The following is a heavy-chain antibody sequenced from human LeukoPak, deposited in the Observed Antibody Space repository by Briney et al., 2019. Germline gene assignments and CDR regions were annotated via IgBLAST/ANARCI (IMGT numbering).Heavy chain of an antibody. V-gene: IGHV1-2*02. D-gene: IGHD2-15*01. CDR2: IHPNSGGT. Sequence: ASVKVSCKASGYSFSGYFIHWVRQAPGQGLEWMGWIHPNSGGTNSAQKFQGRVTMSRDTSNNTAYMELSRLRSDDTAVYYCARTPKNCGGGSSYPSSLDSGGEGPPFTVSS. CDR1: GYSFSGYF. J-gene: IGHJ4*02. CDR3: ARTPKNCGGGSSYPSSLDS.